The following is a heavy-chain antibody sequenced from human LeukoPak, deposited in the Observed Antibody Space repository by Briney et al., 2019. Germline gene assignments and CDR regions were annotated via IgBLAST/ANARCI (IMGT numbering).Heavy chain of an antibody. J-gene: IGHJ6*02. V-gene: IGHV1-46*01. CDR2: INPSGGST. D-gene: IGHD2-21*02. CDR1: GYTFTSYY. Sequence: ASVKVSCKASGYTFTSYYMNWVRQAPGQGLEWMGIINPSGGSTTYAQEFQGRVTMTRDTSTSTVYLELSSLRSEDTAVYYCARDPVVVTAAYYYYGMDVWGQGTTVTVSS. CDR3: ARDPVVVTAAYYYYGMDV.